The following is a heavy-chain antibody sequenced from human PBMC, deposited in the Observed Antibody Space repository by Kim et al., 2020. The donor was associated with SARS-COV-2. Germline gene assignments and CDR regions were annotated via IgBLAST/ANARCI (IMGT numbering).Heavy chain of an antibody. CDR1: GVSISSGSYY. CDR3: ARVGIHYEFLTGVYYYYGMDV. D-gene: IGHD3-9*01. CDR2: IYTSGTT. J-gene: IGHJ6*02. Sequence: SETLSLTCTVSGVSISSGSYYWSWIRQPAGKGLEWIGRIYTSGTTNYNPSLNSRVNISVDTSKNQFSLKLSSVTAADTGVYHCARVGIHYEFLTGVYYYYGMDVWGEGTTVTVSS. V-gene: IGHV4-61*02.